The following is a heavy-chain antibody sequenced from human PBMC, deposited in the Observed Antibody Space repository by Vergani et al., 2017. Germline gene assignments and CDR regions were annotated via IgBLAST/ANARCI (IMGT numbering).Heavy chain of an antibody. CDR2: ISWNSGSI. Sequence: EVQLVESGGGLVQPGRSLRLSCAASGFTFDDYAMHWVRQAPGKGLEWVSGISWNSGSIGYADSVKGRFTISRDNAKNSLYLQMNSLRAEDTALYYCAKAGSVTAGSLQYNFYMDVWGKGTTDSDS. CDR1: GFTFDDYA. V-gene: IGHV3-9*01. CDR3: AKAGSVTAGSLQYNFYMDV. J-gene: IGHJ6*03. D-gene: IGHD3-10*01.